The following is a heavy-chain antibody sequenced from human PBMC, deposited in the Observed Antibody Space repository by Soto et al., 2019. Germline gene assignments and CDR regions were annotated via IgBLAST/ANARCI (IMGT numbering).Heavy chain of an antibody. J-gene: IGHJ6*02. CDR3: AGDSIVPAAIPVDYYYGMDV. D-gene: IGHD2-2*02. CDR1: GGSISSYY. V-gene: IGHV4-59*01. Sequence: SETLSLTCTVSGGSISSYYWSWIRQPPGKGLEWIGYIYYSGSTNYNPSLKSRVTISVDTSKNQFSLKLSSVTAADTAVYYCAGDSIVPAAIPVDYYYGMDVWGQGTTVTVSS. CDR2: IYYSGST.